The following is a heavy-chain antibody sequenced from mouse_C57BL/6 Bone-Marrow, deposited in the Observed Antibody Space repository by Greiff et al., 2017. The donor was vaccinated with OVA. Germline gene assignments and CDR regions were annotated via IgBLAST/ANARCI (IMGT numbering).Heavy chain of an antibody. D-gene: IGHD1-1*01. J-gene: IGHJ1*03. Sequence: QVQLQQSGAELARPGASVKLSCKASGYTFTSYGISWVKQRTGQGLEWIGEIYPRSGNTYYNEKFKGKATLTADKSSSTAYMELRSLTSEDAAVYFCARSGLLRSRWYFDGWGTGTTVTVSS. CDR1: GYTFTSYG. V-gene: IGHV1-81*01. CDR3: ARSGLLRSRWYFDG. CDR2: IYPRSGNT.